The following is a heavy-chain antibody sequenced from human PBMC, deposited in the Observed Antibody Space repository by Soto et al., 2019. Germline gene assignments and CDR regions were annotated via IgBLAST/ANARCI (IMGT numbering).Heavy chain of an antibody. Sequence: QVQLVESGGGVVQPGRSLRLSCAASGFTFNNYGMHWVRQAPGKGLEWVAGISYDGTNKYNADSVKGRFTISRDNSKDNLYLQMNSLRGEDTAVYYCAKDVTMVRGVIGYYGMDVWGQGTTVTVSS. V-gene: IGHV3-30*18. J-gene: IGHJ6*02. CDR2: ISYDGTNK. CDR1: GFTFNNYG. CDR3: AKDVTMVRGVIGYYGMDV. D-gene: IGHD3-10*01.